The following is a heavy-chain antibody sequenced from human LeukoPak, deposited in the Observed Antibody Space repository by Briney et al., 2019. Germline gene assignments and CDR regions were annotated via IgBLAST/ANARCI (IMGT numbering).Heavy chain of an antibody. V-gene: IGHV1-69*05. CDR1: GGTFSSYA. CDR3: AKVYSGSYFNYFDY. D-gene: IGHD1-26*01. Sequence: SVKVSCKASGGTFSSYAISWVRQAPGQGLEWMGRIIPIFGTANYAQKFQGRVTITTDESTSTAYMELSSLRSEDTAVYYCAKVYSGSYFNYFDYWGQGTLVTVSS. CDR2: IIPIFGTA. J-gene: IGHJ4*02.